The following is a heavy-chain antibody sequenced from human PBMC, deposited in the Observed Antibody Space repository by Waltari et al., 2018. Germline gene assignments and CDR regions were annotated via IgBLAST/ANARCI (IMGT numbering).Heavy chain of an antibody. J-gene: IGHJ5*02. CDR1: GGSISSSNW. D-gene: IGHD3-3*01. Sequence: QVQLQESGPGLVKPSGTLSLTCAVSGGSISSSNWWSWVRQPPGKGLEWIGEIYHSGSTNYNPSLKRRVTISVDKSKNQFSLKLSSGTAADTAVYYCARVGAYYDFWSGYSWFDPWGQGTLVTVSS. V-gene: IGHV4-4*02. CDR2: IYHSGST. CDR3: ARVGAYYDFWSGYSWFDP.